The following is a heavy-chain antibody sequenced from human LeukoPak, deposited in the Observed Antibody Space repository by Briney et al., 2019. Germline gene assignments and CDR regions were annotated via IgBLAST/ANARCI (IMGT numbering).Heavy chain of an antibody. CDR3: ARELEKLLWFWEFDDAFDI. CDR2: IIPIFGTA. J-gene: IGHJ3*02. D-gene: IGHD3-10*01. Sequence: GASVKVSCKASGGTFSSYAISWVRQAPGQGLEWMGGIIPIFGTANYAQKFQGRVTITADESTSTAYMELSSLRSEDTAVYYCARELEKLLWFWEFDDAFDIWGQGTMVTVSS. V-gene: IGHV1-69*13. CDR1: GGTFSSYA.